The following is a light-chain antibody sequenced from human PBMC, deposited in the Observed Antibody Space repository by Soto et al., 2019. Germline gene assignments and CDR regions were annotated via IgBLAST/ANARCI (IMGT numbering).Light chain of an antibody. Sequence: QSVLTQPPSASGSPGQSVTISCTGNSSDVGGYDYVSWYQQHPGKAPKLMIYDVTKRPSGVPDRFSGSKSANTASLTVSGLQAEDEADYYCSSYAGTHIVFGTGTKVTVL. CDR1: SSDVGGYDY. J-gene: IGLJ1*01. CDR2: DVT. V-gene: IGLV2-8*01. CDR3: SSYAGTHIV.